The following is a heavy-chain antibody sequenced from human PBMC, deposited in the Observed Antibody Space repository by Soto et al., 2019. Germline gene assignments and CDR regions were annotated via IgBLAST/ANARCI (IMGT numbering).Heavy chain of an antibody. Sequence: EVHLVESGGGLVQPGASLRLSCAASGFTFNTSTMNWVRRAPGKGLEWVSSMDTTSTYIYYADSVKGRFTISRDNAKNSLYLQMSSLRAEDTAVYYCTRGSYGDFRYWGQGALVTVSS. V-gene: IGHV3-21*01. CDR1: GFTFNTST. D-gene: IGHD4-17*01. CDR2: MDTTSTYI. CDR3: TRGSYGDFRY. J-gene: IGHJ4*02.